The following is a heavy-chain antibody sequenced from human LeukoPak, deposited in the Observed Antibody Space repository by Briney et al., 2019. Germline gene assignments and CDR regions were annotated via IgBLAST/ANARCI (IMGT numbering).Heavy chain of an antibody. CDR1: GYTFTGYY. V-gene: IGHV1-2*02. Sequence: GASVKVSCKASGYTFTGYYMHWVRQAPGQGLEWMGWINPNNGGTNYAQKFQGRVTMTRDTSISTAYMELSSLRSDDTAVYYCARALNHYYYMDVWGKGTTVTVSS. CDR2: INPNNGGT. CDR3: ARALNHYYYMDV. J-gene: IGHJ6*03.